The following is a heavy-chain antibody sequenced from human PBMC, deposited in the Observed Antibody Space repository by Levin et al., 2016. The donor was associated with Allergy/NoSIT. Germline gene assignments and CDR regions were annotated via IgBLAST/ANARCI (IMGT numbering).Heavy chain of an antibody. CDR1: GFTVSSNY. J-gene: IGHJ6*04. V-gene: IGHV3-53*01. CDR2: IYSGGST. D-gene: IGHD5-18*01. CDR3: VRWGDTAMVLQRDV. Sequence: GGSLRLSCAASGFTVSSNYMSWVRQAPGKGLEWVSVIYSGGSTYYADSVKGRFTISRDNSKNTLYLQMNSLRAEDTAVYYCVRWGDTAMVLQRDVWGKGTTVTVSS.